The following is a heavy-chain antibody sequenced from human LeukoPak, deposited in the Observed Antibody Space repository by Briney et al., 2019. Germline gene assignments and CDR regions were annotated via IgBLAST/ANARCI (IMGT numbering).Heavy chain of an antibody. CDR2: IYFTGST. CDR3: ARRKLASDAFDI. D-gene: IGHD1-1*01. J-gene: IGHJ3*02. Sequence: PSETLSLTCSVSGGSVSSGPYYWSWIRQPPGKGLQWIGYIYFTGSTNYNPSHKNRVTISADTSKNQFSLRLNSVTATDTAHYYCARRKLASDAFDIWGQGTLVSVSS. CDR1: GGSVSSGPYY. V-gene: IGHV4-61*01.